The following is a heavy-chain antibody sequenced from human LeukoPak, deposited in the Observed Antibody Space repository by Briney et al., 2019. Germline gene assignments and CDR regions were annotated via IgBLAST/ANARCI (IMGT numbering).Heavy chain of an antibody. CDR3: ARDGSTSGVNGMDV. D-gene: IGHD6-25*01. V-gene: IGHV1-24*01. CDR2: FDPEDGET. J-gene: IGHJ6*02. CDR1: GYTLTELS. Sequence: GASVKVSCKVSGYTLTELSMHWVRQAPGKGLEWMGGFDPEDGETIYAQEFQGRVTMTENTSTDTAYMELSRLRSDDTAVYYCARDGSTSGVNGMDVWGQGTTVTVSS.